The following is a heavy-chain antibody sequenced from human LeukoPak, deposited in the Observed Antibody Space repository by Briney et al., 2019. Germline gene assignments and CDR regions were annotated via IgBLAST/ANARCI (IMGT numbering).Heavy chain of an antibody. CDR3: AQGSGSYTY. Sequence: GGSLRLSCAASGFTFDNYAMSWVRQAPGKGLEWVSIISAGGGNTYYADSVKGRLTVSRDSSKNTLYLQMNSLRAEDTAVYYCAQGSGSYTYWGQGTLVTVSS. D-gene: IGHD3-10*01. J-gene: IGHJ4*02. CDR2: ISAGGGNT. CDR1: GFTFDNYA. V-gene: IGHV3-23*01.